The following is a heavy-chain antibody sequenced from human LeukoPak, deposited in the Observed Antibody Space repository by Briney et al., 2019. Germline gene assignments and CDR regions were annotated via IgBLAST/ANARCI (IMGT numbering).Heavy chain of an antibody. D-gene: IGHD6-19*01. CDR2: IIPIFGTA. CDR1: GGTFSSYA. V-gene: IGHV1-69*13. CDR3: ATISSSGWYFDY. Sequence: SVKVSCKASGGTFSSYAISWVRQAPGQGLEWMGGIIPIFGTANYAQKFQGRVTITADESTSTAYMELSSLRSEDTAVYYCATISSSGWYFDYWGQGTLVTVSS. J-gene: IGHJ4*02.